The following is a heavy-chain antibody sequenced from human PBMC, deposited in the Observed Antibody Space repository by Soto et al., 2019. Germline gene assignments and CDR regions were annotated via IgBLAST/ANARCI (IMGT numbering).Heavy chain of an antibody. Sequence: SETLSLTCTVSGGSISSSSYYWGWIRQPPGKGLEWIGSIYYSGSTYYNPSLKSRVTISVDTSKNQFSLKLSSVTAADTAVYYCGGAFYFYFGGIYPLDFFDFGAKGTWAPVSS. CDR1: GGSISSSSYY. V-gene: IGHV4-39*01. D-gene: IGHD3-16*02. CDR2: IYYSGST. CDR3: GGAFYFYFGGIYPLDFFDF. J-gene: IGHJ3*01.